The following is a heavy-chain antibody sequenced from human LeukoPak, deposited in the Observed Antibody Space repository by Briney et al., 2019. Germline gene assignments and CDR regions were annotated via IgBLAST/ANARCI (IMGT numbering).Heavy chain of an antibody. V-gene: IGHV3-13*01. J-gene: IGHJ4*02. CDR2: IGTAGDT. CDR3: ARGGALGYRSSTSCYMDMDFDY. D-gene: IGHD2-2*02. CDR1: GFTFSSYD. Sequence: GGSLRLSCAASGFTFSSYDMHWVRQATGKGLEWVSAIGTAGDTYYPGSVKGRFTISRENAKNSLYLQMNSLRAGDTAVYYCARGGALGYRSSTSCYMDMDFDYWGQGTLVTVSS.